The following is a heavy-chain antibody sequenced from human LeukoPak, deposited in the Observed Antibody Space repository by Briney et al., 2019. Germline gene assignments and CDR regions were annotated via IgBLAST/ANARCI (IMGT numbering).Heavy chain of an antibody. CDR2: VLYDGRGE. J-gene: IGHJ3*01. D-gene: IGHD3-16*01. V-gene: IGHV3-30*01. Sequence: GRSLRLSCAASGFIFRSNRMHSVRHPPSKWIEWVAVVLYDGRGENYADSVKGRYNISRDNSKTPRYLQMNSLRAQETSVGHCARDGVGPAFDLWGHGKMVTVSS. CDR1: GFIFRSNR. CDR3: ARDGVGPAFDL.